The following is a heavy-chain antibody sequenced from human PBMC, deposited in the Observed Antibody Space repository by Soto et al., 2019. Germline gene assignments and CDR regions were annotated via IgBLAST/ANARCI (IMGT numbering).Heavy chain of an antibody. J-gene: IGHJ6*02. Sequence: PGGSLRLSCAASGFIFSDYSINWVRQAPGKGLEWVSSISSGSSYIFYADSIKGRFTTSRDNGKNSLYLLMRSLRVDDTAVYYCVRAKGAVEPPHQMDVWGQGTTVTVSS. CDR2: ISSGSSYI. CDR1: GFIFSDYS. CDR3: VRAKGAVEPPHQMDV. V-gene: IGHV3-21*01. D-gene: IGHD1-1*01.